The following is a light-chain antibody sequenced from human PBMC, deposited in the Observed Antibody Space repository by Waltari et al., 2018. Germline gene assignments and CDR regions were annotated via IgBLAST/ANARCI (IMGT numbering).Light chain of an antibody. CDR3: NSFTDSVTWV. CDR1: SSHVGGHNH. Sequence: QSALTQPAPVSGSPGESITISCPGTSSHVGGHNHVSWYQHHPGKAPKPMIHDGNKRPSGVSNRFSGSKSGNTASLTISGLQAEDEADYYCNSFTDSVTWVFGGGTKLTVL. J-gene: IGLJ3*02. V-gene: IGLV2-14*03. CDR2: DGN.